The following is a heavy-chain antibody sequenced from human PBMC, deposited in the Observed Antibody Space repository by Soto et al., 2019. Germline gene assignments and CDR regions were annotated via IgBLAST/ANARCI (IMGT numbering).Heavy chain of an antibody. CDR2: ISGSGDNT. CDR3: AKEGSYGPNWFDP. Sequence: PGGSLRLSSAASRFTFSSYAMNWVRQAPGTGLEWVSHISGSGDNTYYADSVKGRFTISRDNSKNTLYLQMSSLRAEDTAVYYCAKEGSYGPNWFDPWGQGTLVTAPQ. J-gene: IGHJ5*02. D-gene: IGHD5-18*01. V-gene: IGHV3-23*01. CDR1: RFTFSSYA.